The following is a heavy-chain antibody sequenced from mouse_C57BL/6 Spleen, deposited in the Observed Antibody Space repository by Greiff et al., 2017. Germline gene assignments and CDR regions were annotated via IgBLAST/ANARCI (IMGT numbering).Heavy chain of an antibody. Sequence: VQGVESGPGLVQPSQSLSITCTVSGFSLTSSGVHWVRQSPGKGLEWLGVIWSGGSTDYNAAFISRLSISKDNSKSQVFFKMNSLQADDTAIYYCARNSHYGSSYGYFDVWGTGTTVTVSS. J-gene: IGHJ1*03. V-gene: IGHV2-2*01. CDR2: IWSGGST. CDR1: GFSLTSSG. CDR3: ARNSHYGSSYGYFDV. D-gene: IGHD1-1*01.